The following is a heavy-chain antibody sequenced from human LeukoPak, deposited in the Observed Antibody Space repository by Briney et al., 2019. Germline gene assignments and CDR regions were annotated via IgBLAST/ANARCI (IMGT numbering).Heavy chain of an antibody. D-gene: IGHD3-10*01. CDR1: GFTFSSYA. J-gene: IGHJ4*02. V-gene: IGHV3-23*01. CDR2: ISGSGTTT. Sequence: GESLRLSCAASGFTFSSYAMNWVRQAPGKGLEWVSAISGSGTTTYYADSVKGRFTISRDNSKNTLYLQMNSLGAEDTAVYYCAKGRSGSYSALDYWGQGTLVTVSS. CDR3: AKGRSGSYSALDY.